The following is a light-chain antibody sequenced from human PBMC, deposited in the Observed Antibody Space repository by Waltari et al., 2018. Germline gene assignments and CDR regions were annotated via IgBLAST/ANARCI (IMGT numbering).Light chain of an antibody. CDR3: QQSHTPPWT. Sequence: DIQMTQSPSYLSASVGDRVTITCRASQNISPYLNWYQQKPGKVPEVLIYGASSLQGGVPSRFSGGGSGTDFTLTIDSLQPEDLATYYCQQSHTPPWTFGQGTKVEIK. V-gene: IGKV1-39*01. CDR2: GAS. CDR1: QNISPY. J-gene: IGKJ1*01.